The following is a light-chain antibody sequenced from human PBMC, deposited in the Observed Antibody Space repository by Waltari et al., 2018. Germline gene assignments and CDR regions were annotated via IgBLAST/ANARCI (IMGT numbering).Light chain of an antibody. V-gene: IGKV3-11*01. CDR1: QSVSYY. J-gene: IGKJ4*01. Sequence: EIVVTQSSATLSLSTGESTTLSCRASQSVSYYLAWYQQRPGQAPRLLIYDASSRATGIPDRFSGSGSGTDFTLTISRLEPEDFAVYYCQQHRPWPVTFGRGTKVEI. CDR2: DAS. CDR3: QQHRPWPVT.